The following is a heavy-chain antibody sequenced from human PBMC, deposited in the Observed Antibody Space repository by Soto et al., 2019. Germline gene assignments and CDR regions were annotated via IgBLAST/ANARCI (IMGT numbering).Heavy chain of an antibody. J-gene: IGHJ6*02. CDR2: IYDSETT. V-gene: IGHV4-39*01. CDR3: ATVIPIAEVTAAVLTGLDV. D-gene: IGHD2-2*02. Sequence: XGTLSLTCSVSGDSISTNGYYWGWIRQTPGKGLEWIGSIYDSETTYYNPSLKSRVTISVDTSKNQFSLNLSSVTAADTAVYYCATVIPIAEVTAAVLTGLDVWGPGTSVTV. CDR1: GDSISTNGYY.